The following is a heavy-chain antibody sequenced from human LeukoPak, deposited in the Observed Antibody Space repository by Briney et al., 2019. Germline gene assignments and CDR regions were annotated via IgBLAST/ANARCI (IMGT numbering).Heavy chain of an antibody. CDR1: GLTFSSDG. J-gene: IGHJ4*02. Sequence: GRSLRLSCAASGLTFSSDGMHWVRQAPGKGLEWVAVIWYDGSNKYYADSVKGRFTISRDNSKNTLYLQMNSLRAEDTAVYYCARDESSGSYYYYFDCRGQGTLVAVSS. CDR2: IWYDGSNK. V-gene: IGHV3-33*01. CDR3: ARDESSGSYYYYFDC. D-gene: IGHD1-26*01.